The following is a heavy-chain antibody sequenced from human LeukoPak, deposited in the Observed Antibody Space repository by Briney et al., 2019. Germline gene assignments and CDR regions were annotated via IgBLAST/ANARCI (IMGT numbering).Heavy chain of an antibody. CDR1: GGSISSYY. Sequence: SETLSLTCTVSGGSISSYYWSWIRQPPGKGLEWIGYIYYSGSTNYNPSLKSRVTISVDTSKNQFSLKLSSVTAADTAVYYCARRRISYYYYYYMDVWGKGTTVTVSS. D-gene: IGHD2-15*01. CDR3: ARRRISYYYYYYMDV. J-gene: IGHJ6*03. V-gene: IGHV4-59*01. CDR2: IYYSGST.